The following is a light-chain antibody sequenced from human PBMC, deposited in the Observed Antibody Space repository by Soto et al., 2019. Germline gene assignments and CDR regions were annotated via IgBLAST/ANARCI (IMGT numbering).Light chain of an antibody. CDR1: QTVSSSY. J-gene: IGKJ1*01. V-gene: IGKV3-20*01. CDR2: GAS. Sequence: ELVLTRSPCTPSLSPGERPTLSCRASQTVSSSYLAWYQQKPGQPPRILIYGASSRATGIPDRFSGSVSGTDGTFTISRLEQEDCAVYYCQQSGSSTKTFGQGTKVDIK. CDR3: QQSGSSTKT.